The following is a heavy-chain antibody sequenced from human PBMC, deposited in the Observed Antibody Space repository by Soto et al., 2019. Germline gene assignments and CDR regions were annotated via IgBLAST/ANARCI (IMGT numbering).Heavy chain of an antibody. J-gene: IGHJ4*02. V-gene: IGHV3-30-3*01. CDR3: ARNLHVDTVMGARY. D-gene: IGHD5-18*01. Sequence: QVQLVESGGGVVQPGRSLRLSCTASGFTFSSYAMHWVRQAPGKGLEWVAVISYDGSNKYYADSVKGRFTISRDNSKKTLYRQMDSMRAEDTAVCYCARNLHVDTVMGARYWGQGTLVTVSS. CDR2: ISYDGSNK. CDR1: GFTFSSYA.